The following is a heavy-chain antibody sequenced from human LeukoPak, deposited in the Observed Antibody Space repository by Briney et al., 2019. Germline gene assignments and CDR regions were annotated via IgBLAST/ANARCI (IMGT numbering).Heavy chain of an antibody. V-gene: IGHV3-23*01. CDR3: AKDRTYYFDY. CDR1: GFTFTSYA. CDR2: ISGSGGST. Sequence: PGGSLRLSCAASGFTFTSYAMSWVRQAPGKGLEWVSAISGSGGSTYYADSEKGRFTISRDNSKNTLYLQMNSQRAEDMAVYYCAKDRTYYFDYWGQGTLVTVYS. J-gene: IGHJ4*02.